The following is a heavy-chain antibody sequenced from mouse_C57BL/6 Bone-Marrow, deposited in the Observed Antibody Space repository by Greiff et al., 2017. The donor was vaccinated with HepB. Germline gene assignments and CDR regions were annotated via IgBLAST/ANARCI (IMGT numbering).Heavy chain of an antibody. Sequence: VQLQQSGTVLARPGASVKMSCKTSGYTFTSYWMHWVKQRPGQGLEWIGAIYPGNSDTSYNQKFKGKAKLTAVTSASTAYMELSSLTNEDSAVYYCTRGYGSSYDWYFDVWGTGTTVTVSS. D-gene: IGHD1-1*01. CDR2: IYPGNSDT. CDR3: TRGYGSSYDWYFDV. V-gene: IGHV1-5*01. CDR1: GYTFTSYW. J-gene: IGHJ1*03.